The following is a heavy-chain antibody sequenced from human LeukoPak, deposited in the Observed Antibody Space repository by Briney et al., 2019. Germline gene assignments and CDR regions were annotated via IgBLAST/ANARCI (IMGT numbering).Heavy chain of an antibody. CDR2: MNPNSGNT. CDR3: ARKYLYGSGKPHFDY. Sequence: ASVKVSCKASGYTFTSYDINWVRQATGQGLEWMGWMNPNSGNTGYAQKFQGRVTMTRNTSISTAYMELSSLRSDDTAVYYCARKYLYGSGKPHFDYWAREPWSPSPQ. CDR1: GYTFTSYD. D-gene: IGHD3-10*01. V-gene: IGHV1-8*01. J-gene: IGHJ4*02.